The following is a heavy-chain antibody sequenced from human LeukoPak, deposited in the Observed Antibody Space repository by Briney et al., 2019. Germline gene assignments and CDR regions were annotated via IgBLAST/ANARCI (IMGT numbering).Heavy chain of an antibody. CDR2: FYYGGST. Sequence: PSETLSLTCTVSGGSISSRPYCWGWLRQPHGQGLEWLGSFYYGGSTSYRSFLKSRLSISVDTSKNQISLKLSSVTAADTAVYYCARDPYYYDSSGYSAFDYWGQGTLVTVSS. CDR1: GGSISSRPYC. V-gene: IGHV4-39*02. J-gene: IGHJ4*02. D-gene: IGHD3-22*01. CDR3: ARDPYYYDSSGYSAFDY.